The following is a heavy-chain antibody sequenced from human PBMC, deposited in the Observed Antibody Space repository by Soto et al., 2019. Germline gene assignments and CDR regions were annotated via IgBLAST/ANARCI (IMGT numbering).Heavy chain of an antibody. CDR1: GGSISSYY. J-gene: IGHJ4*02. V-gene: IGHV4-59*01. D-gene: IGHD5-12*01. CDR2: IYYSGST. CDR3: AREGRDGYNSRYFDY. Sequence: SETLSLTCTVSGGSISSYYWSWIQQPPGKGLEWIGYIYYSGSTNYNPSLKSRVTISVDTSKNQFSLKLSSVTAADTAVYYCAREGRDGYNSRYFDYWGQGTLVTVSS.